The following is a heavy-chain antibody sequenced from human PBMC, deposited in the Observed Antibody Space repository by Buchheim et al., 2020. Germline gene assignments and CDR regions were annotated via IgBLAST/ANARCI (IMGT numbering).Heavy chain of an antibody. V-gene: IGHV4-30-2*01. CDR3: ARGSYYDSSSYFDY. D-gene: IGHD3-22*01. CDR1: GGSICSGGYS. Sequence: HLQLQESGSGLVKPSQTLSLTCAVSGGSICSGGYSWSWIRQPPGKGLEWIGSIYHSGSTYYNPSLKSRVTIPVDRSKNPFSLKLSSVTAADTAVYYCARGSYYDSSSYFDYWGQGTL. J-gene: IGHJ4*02. CDR2: IYHSGST.